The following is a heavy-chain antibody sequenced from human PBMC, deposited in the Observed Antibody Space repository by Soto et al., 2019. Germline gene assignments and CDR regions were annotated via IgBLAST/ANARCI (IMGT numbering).Heavy chain of an antibody. CDR2: INPNSGGT. CDR3: ARQPKYSSSSPHFDY. V-gene: IGHV1-2*02. J-gene: IGHJ4*02. D-gene: IGHD6-6*01. CDR1: GYTFTGYY. Sequence: ASVKVSCKASGYTFTGYYMHWVRQAPGQGLEWMGWINPNSGGTNYAQKFQGRVTMTRDTSISTAYMELSRLRSDDTAVYYCARQPKYSSSSPHFDYWGQGTLVTGLL.